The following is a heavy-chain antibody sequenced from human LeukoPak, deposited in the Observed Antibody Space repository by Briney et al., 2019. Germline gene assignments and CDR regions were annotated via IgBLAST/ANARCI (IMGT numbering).Heavy chain of an antibody. Sequence: SETLSLTCTVSGGSISSGSYYWSWIRQPAGKGLEWIGRIYTSGSTNYNPSLKSRVTISVDTSKNQFSLKLSSVTAADTAVCYCAILDPLGAFDIWGQGTMVTVSS. CDR3: AILDPLGAFDI. J-gene: IGHJ3*02. V-gene: IGHV4-61*02. CDR2: IYTSGST. CDR1: GGSISSGSYY. D-gene: IGHD1-1*01.